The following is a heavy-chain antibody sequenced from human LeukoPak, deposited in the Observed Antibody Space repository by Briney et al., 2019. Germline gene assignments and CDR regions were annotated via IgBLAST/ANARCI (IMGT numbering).Heavy chain of an antibody. CDR2: IIPIFGTA. Sequence: GSSVKVSCKASGGTFSSYAISWVRQAPGQGLEWMGRIIPIFGTANYAQKFQGRVTITTDESTSTAYMELSSLRSEDTAVYYRATPYSSSSVAPMDVWGKGTTVTVSS. CDR1: GGTFSSYA. V-gene: IGHV1-69*05. CDR3: ATPYSSSSVAPMDV. J-gene: IGHJ6*03. D-gene: IGHD6-6*01.